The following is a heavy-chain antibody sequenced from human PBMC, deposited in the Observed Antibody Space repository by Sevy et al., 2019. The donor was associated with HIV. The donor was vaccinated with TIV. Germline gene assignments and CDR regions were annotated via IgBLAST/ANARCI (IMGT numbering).Heavy chain of an antibody. Sequence: GGSLRLSCAASGFTFSSYWMSWVRRAPGKGLEWVASRKQDGSEKDYVDSVKGRFTISRDNAKNSLYLQMNSLRAEDTAVYYCARVYHDFWTGYYTIGYYYYMDVWGKGTTVTVSS. V-gene: IGHV3-7*03. CDR3: ARVYHDFWTGYYTIGYYYYMDV. CDR1: GFTFSSYW. D-gene: IGHD3-3*01. CDR2: RKQDGSEK. J-gene: IGHJ6*03.